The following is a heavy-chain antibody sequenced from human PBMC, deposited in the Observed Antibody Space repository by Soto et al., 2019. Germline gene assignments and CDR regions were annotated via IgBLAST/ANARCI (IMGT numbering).Heavy chain of an antibody. CDR1: GGSISSSSYY. J-gene: IGHJ3*02. CDR2: IYYSGST. CDR3: ARRGYYYDSSGYYYSFGPDAFDI. D-gene: IGHD3-22*01. V-gene: IGHV4-39*01. Sequence: SETLSLTCTVSGGSISSSSYYWGWIRQPPGKGLEWIGSIYYSGSTYYNPSLKSRVTISVDTSKNQFSLKLSSVTAADTAVYYCARRGYYYDSSGYYYSFGPDAFDIWGQGTMVTVSS.